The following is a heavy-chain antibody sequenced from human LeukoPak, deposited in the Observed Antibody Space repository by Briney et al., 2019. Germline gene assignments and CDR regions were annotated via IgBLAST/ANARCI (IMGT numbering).Heavy chain of an antibody. D-gene: IGHD6-6*01. Sequence: PGGSLRLSRAASGFTFSSYGMHWVRQAPGKGLEWVAVRWYDGSNKYYADSVKGRFTISRDNSKNTLYLQMNSLRAEDTAVYYCARENSSSSPDYWGQGTLVTVSS. J-gene: IGHJ4*02. CDR3: ARENSSSSPDY. V-gene: IGHV3-33*01. CDR1: GFTFSSYG. CDR2: RWYDGSNK.